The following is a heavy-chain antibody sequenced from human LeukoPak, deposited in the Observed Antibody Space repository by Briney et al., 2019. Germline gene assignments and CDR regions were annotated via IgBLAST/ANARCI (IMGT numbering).Heavy chain of an antibody. D-gene: IGHD2-21*02. Sequence: GGSLRLSCAASGFTFSSYSMNWVRQAPGKGLEWVSSISSSSSYIYYADSVKGRFTISRDNAKNSLYLQRNSLRAEDTAVYYCARDEPVTAQFSDYWGRGTLVTVSS. CDR3: ARDEPVTAQFSDY. J-gene: IGHJ4*02. CDR2: ISSSSSYI. V-gene: IGHV3-21*01. CDR1: GFTFSSYS.